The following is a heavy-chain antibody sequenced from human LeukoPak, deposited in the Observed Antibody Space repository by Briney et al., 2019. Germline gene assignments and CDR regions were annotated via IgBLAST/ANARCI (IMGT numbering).Heavy chain of an antibody. Sequence: PGGSLRLSCAASGFTFTNAPMNWVRQAPGKGLEWVGRIKSKTDGGTTDYAAPVKGRFTISRDDSKNTLYLQMNSLKTEDTAVYYCTTGEWELRFDPWGQGTLVTVSS. J-gene: IGHJ5*02. CDR3: TTGEWELRFDP. V-gene: IGHV3-15*01. CDR2: IKSKTDGGTT. D-gene: IGHD1-26*01. CDR1: GFTFTNAP.